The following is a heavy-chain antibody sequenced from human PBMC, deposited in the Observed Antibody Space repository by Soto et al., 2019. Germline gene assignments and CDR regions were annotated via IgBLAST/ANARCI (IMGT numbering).Heavy chain of an antibody. D-gene: IGHD3-16*01. CDR3: ARKGMGGAFGI. CDR2: IYRGST. J-gene: IGHJ3*02. V-gene: IGHV4-59*08. Sequence: WTWIRQPPGKGLEWIGYIYRGSTNYSPSLKSRVTISVDTSKNQFSLNLSSVTAADTAVYYCARKGMGGAFGIWGQGTMVTVSS.